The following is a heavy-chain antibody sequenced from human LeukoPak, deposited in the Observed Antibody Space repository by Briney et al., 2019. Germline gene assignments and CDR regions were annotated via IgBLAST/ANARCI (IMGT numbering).Heavy chain of an antibody. V-gene: IGHV1-69*06. Sequence: SLKVSCKASGGTFSSYAISWVPQAPGQGLEWMGGIIPIFGTANYAQKFQGRVTITADKSTSTAYMELSSLRSEDTAVYYCAREKPGAFDYWGQGTLVTVSS. CDR3: AREKPGAFDY. J-gene: IGHJ4*02. CDR1: GGTFSSYA. CDR2: IIPIFGTA. D-gene: IGHD1-14*01.